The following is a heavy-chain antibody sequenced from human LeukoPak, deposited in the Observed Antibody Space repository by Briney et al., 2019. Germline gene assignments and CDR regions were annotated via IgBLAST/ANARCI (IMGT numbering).Heavy chain of an antibody. CDR3: AKDFGARHYFDY. CDR1: GFTFSSYG. J-gene: IGHJ4*02. Sequence: GRSLRLPCAASGFTFSSYGMHWVRQAPGKGLEWVSAISGSGGSTYYADSVKGRFTISRDNSKNTLYLQMNSLRAEDTAVYYCAKDFGARHYFDYWGQGTLVTVSS. D-gene: IGHD3-3*01. V-gene: IGHV3-23*01. CDR2: ISGSGGST.